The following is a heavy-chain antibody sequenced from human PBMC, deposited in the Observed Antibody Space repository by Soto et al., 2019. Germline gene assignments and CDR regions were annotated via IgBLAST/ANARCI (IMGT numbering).Heavy chain of an antibody. D-gene: IGHD4-17*01. CDR1: GGSISSGPYS. Sequence: SETLSLTCSVSGGSISSGPYSWGWIRQPPGKGLEWIGYFHYSGSTYYNPSLKSRVTISVDTSKNQFSLKLSSVTAADTAVYYCAGGGYGDDEFDYWGQGTLVTVSS. CDR2: FHYSGST. J-gene: IGHJ4*02. V-gene: IGHV4-31*03. CDR3: AGGGYGDDEFDY.